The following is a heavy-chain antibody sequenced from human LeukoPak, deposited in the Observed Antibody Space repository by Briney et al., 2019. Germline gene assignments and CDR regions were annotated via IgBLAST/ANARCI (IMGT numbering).Heavy chain of an antibody. J-gene: IGHJ4*02. CDR1: GGSFSGYY. V-gene: IGHV4-34*01. CDR3: ARRAPGLGYYNANYYFDY. CDR2: INHSGST. D-gene: IGHD3-9*01. Sequence: PSETLSLTCAVYGGSFSGYYWSWIRQPPGKGLEWIGEINHSGSTNYNPSLKSRVTISVDTSKNQFSLKLSSVTAADTAVYYCARRAPGLGYYNANYYFDYWGQGTLVTVSS.